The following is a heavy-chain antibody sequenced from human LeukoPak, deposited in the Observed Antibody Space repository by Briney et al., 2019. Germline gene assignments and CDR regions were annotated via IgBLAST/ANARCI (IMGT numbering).Heavy chain of an antibody. Sequence: SETLSLTCTVSGRSLSSYYCGWIRQPPGKGLEWIGYIYYGGSLNYSPSLKSRVTISVDSFKIQFSLKLSSVTAADTAVYYCARDGYYGDYGLWGQRTLVTVSS. J-gene: IGHJ4*02. CDR2: IYYGGSL. CDR1: GRSLSSYY. CDR3: ARDGYYGDYGL. V-gene: IGHV4-59*01. D-gene: IGHD3-22*01.